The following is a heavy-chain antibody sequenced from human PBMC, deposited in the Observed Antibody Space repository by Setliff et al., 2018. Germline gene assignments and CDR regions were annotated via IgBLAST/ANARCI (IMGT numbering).Heavy chain of an antibody. V-gene: IGHV1-18*01. CDR3: ARADYSSSLHYFDC. CDR2: ISGHNGDT. J-gene: IGHJ4*02. Sequence: ASVKVSCKASGYTFTSYAMNWVRQAPGQGLEWMGWISGHNGDTKLAQNFQGRVTVTTDTFTNTGYMELRSLRSDDTAFYYCARADYSSSLHYFDCWGQGTLVTVSS. CDR1: GYTFTSYA. D-gene: IGHD6-13*01.